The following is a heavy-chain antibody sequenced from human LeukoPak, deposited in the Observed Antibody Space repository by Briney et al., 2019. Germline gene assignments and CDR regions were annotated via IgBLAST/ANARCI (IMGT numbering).Heavy chain of an antibody. D-gene: IGHD2-2*01. J-gene: IGHJ4*02. V-gene: IGHV1-18*01. Sequence: ASVKVSCKASGYTFSNFGINWVRQAPGQGLEWIAWISGNNDNPNYGQKFQGRFTVTTDSSTSTPYMELRNLRSDDTAVYYCARDGTSTDDYWGQGTLVTVSS. CDR2: ISGNNDNP. CDR1: GYTFSNFG. CDR3: ARDGTSTDDY.